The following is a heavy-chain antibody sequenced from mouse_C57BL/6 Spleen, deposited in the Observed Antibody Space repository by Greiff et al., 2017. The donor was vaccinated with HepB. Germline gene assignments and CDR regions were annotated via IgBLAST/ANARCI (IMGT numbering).Heavy chain of an antibody. CDR3: ARNGNFYWYFDV. CDR1: GYAFTNYL. J-gene: IGHJ1*03. CDR2: INPGSGGT. Sequence: QVHVKQSGAELVRPGTSVKVSCKASGYAFTNYLIEWVKQSPGQGLEWIGVINPGSGGTNYNEKFKGKATLTANKSSSTAYMQLSSLTSEDSAVYFCARNGNFYWYFDVWGTGTTVTVSS. D-gene: IGHD2-1*01. V-gene: IGHV1-54*01.